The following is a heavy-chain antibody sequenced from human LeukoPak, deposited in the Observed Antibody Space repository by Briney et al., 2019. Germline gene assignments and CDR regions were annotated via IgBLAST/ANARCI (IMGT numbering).Heavy chain of an antibody. CDR2: ISGGGAGT. CDR1: GLSFSFYA. V-gene: IGHV3-23*01. D-gene: IGHD1-1*01. Sequence: GGSLRLSCAASGLSFSFYAMSWVRQAPGKRLEWVSSISGGGAGTYYADSVRGRFTISRDNSKNTLYLQMNSLRAEDTALYYCAKDFVRYNIQFDYWGQGALVTVSS. CDR3: AKDFVRYNIQFDY. J-gene: IGHJ4*02.